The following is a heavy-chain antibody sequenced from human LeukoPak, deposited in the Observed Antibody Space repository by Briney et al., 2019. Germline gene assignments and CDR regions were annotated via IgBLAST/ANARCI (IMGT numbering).Heavy chain of an antibody. J-gene: IGHJ4*02. CDR2: IYSGGST. V-gene: IGHV3-66*02. CDR1: GFTVDTKY. D-gene: IGHD3-3*02. CDR3: AKVMGSSFLVGGFDY. Sequence: GGSLRLSCAASGFTVDTKYMSWVRQAPGKGLEWVSVIYSGGSTYYADSVKGRFTISRDNSKNTLYLQMNSLRAEDTAVYYCAKVMGSSFLVGGFDYWGQGTLVTVSS.